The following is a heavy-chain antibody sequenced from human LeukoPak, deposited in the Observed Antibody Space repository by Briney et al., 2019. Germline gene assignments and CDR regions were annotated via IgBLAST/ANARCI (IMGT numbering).Heavy chain of an antibody. CDR3: ASIYGSGSYENWFDP. CDR1: GGSISSYY. Sequence: SETLSLTCTVSGGSISSYYWSWIRQPPGKGLEWIGEINRSGSTNYNPSLKSRVTISVDTSKNQFSLKLSSVTAADTAVYYCASIYGSGSYENWFDPWGQGTLVTVSS. CDR2: INRSGST. D-gene: IGHD3-10*01. J-gene: IGHJ5*02. V-gene: IGHV4-34*01.